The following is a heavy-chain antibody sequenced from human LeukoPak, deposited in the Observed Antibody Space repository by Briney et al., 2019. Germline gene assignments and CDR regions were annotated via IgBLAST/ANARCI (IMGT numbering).Heavy chain of an antibody. CDR2: IDRSGGTT. J-gene: IGHJ6*02. Sequence: GGSLRLSCAASGFIFSTYEMSWVRQAPGMGLEWISYIDRSGGTTHYADSVNGRFTISRDNAKNSLYLQMNSLRAEDTAVYFCAREVATSRMDVWGQGTTVTVSS. D-gene: IGHD5-12*01. CDR1: GFIFSTYE. V-gene: IGHV3-48*03. CDR3: AREVATSRMDV.